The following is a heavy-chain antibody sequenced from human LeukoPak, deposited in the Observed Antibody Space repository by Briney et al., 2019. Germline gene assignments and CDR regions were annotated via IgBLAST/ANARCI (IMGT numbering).Heavy chain of an antibody. CDR1: GFTFSSYS. V-gene: IGHV3-21*01. CDR3: ARDSGGGGSLYYYYMDV. D-gene: IGHD1-26*01. J-gene: IGHJ6*03. Sequence: PGGSLRLSCAASGFTFSSYSMNWVRQAPGKGLEWVSSISSSSSYIYYADSVKGRFTISRDNAKNSLYLQMNSLRAEDTAVYYCARDSGGGGSLYYYYMDVWGKGTTVTVSS. CDR2: ISSSSSYI.